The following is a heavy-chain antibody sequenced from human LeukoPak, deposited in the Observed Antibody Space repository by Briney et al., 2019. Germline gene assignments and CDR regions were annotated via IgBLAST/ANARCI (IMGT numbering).Heavy chain of an antibody. CDR1: GGSFSGYY. CDR3: ARGGEDYYFDY. CDR2: IDHSGST. Sequence: SETLSLTCAVYGGSFSGYYWSWIRQPPGKGLEWIGEIDHSGSTNYNPSLKSRATISVDTSKNQFSLKLSSVTAADTAVYFCARGGEDYYFDYWGQGTLVTVSS. D-gene: IGHD3-16*01. J-gene: IGHJ4*02. V-gene: IGHV4-34*01.